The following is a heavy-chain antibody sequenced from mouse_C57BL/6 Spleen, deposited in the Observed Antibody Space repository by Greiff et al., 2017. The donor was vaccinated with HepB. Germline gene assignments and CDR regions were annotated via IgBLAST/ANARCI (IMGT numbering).Heavy chain of an antibody. J-gene: IGHJ4*01. Sequence: QVQLKESGAELVKPGASVKISCKASGYAFSSYWMNWVKQRPGKGLEWIGQIYPGDGDTNYNGKFKGKATLTADKSSSTAYMQLSSLTSEDSAVYFCARSTVVNHYYAMDYWGQGTSVTVSS. CDR2: IYPGDGDT. CDR1: GYAFSSYW. CDR3: ARSTVVNHYYAMDY. D-gene: IGHD1-1*01. V-gene: IGHV1-80*01.